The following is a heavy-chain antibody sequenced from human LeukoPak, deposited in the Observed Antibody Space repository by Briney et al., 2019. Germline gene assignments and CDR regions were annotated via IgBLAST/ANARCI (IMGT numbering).Heavy chain of an antibody. CDR2: ISAYNGNT. CDR1: GYTFRSNG. Sequence: ASVKVSCKASGYTFRSNGISWVRQAPGQGLEWMGWISAYNGNTDYAEKIQGRVTMTTDTSTSTAYMDLRSLRSDDTAVYYCARTPYSGSEGFDYWGQGTLVTVS. J-gene: IGHJ4*02. CDR3: ARTPYSGSEGFDY. D-gene: IGHD1-26*01. V-gene: IGHV1-18*01.